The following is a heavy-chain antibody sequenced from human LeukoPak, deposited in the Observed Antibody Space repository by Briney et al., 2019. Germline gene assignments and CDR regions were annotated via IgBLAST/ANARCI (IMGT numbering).Heavy chain of an antibody. CDR3: ARAYGDYESGYDAFDI. V-gene: IGHV4-30-4*01. D-gene: IGHD4-17*01. J-gene: IGHJ3*02. CDR2: IYYSGST. CDR1: GGSISSGDYY. Sequence: PSQTLSLTCTVSGGSISSGDYYWSWIRQPPGKGLEWIGYIYYSGSTYYNPSLKSRVTISVDTSKNQFSLKLSSVTAADTAVYHCARAYGDYESGYDAFDIWGQGTMVTVSS.